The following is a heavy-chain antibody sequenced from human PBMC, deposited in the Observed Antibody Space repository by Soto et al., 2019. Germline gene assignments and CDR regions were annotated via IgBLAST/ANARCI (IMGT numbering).Heavy chain of an antibody. CDR1: GGSVSSGSYY. D-gene: IGHD2-15*01. CDR2: IYYSGST. Sequence: SETLSLTCTVSGGSVSSGSYYWSWIRQPPGKGLEWIGYIYYSGSTNYNPSLKSRVTISVDTSKNQFSLKLSSVTAADTAVYYCAGSDGYKYAAYFQHWAQGNVVTVSS. J-gene: IGHJ1*01. CDR3: AGSDGYKYAAYFQH. V-gene: IGHV4-61*01.